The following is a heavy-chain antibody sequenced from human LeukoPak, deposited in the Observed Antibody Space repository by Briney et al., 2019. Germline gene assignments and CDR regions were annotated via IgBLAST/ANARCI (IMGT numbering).Heavy chain of an antibody. Sequence: GSLRLSCAASGFTVSSNYMSWVRQAPGKGLEWVSVIYSGGSTYYAGSVKGRFTISGDNSKSTLSLQMNSLRAEDTAIYYCATYRQVLLPFESWGQGTLVTVSS. D-gene: IGHD2-8*02. CDR3: ATYRQVLLPFES. V-gene: IGHV3-53*01. CDR1: GFTVSSNY. J-gene: IGHJ4*02. CDR2: IYSGGST.